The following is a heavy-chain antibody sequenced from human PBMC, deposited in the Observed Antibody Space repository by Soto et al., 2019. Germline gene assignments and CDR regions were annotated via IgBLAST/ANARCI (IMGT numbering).Heavy chain of an antibody. J-gene: IGHJ6*02. CDR2: INPNSGDT. V-gene: IGHV1-2*02. D-gene: IGHD6-13*01. Sequence: ASVKVSCKASGYTFTGDYMHWVRQAPGQGLEWMGWINPNSGDTNYAQKFQGRVTMTRDTSISTAYMELSRLRSDDTAVYYCARNHKAPGVAAGTPYYYYYRMDVWGQGTTVNLPS. CDR1: GYTFTGDY. CDR3: ARNHKAPGVAAGTPYYYYYRMDV.